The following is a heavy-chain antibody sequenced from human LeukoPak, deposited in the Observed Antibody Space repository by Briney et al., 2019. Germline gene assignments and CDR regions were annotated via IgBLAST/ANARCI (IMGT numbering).Heavy chain of an antibody. J-gene: IGHJ4*02. CDR2: ISHDGSNK. CDR3: AREECSSTSCYTFDH. V-gene: IGHV3-30-3*01. CDR1: GFTFSIYA. Sequence: GGSLRLSCAASGFTFSIYAMHWVRQAPGKGLEWVAFISHDGSNKYYGDSVKGRLTISRDNSKNTLYLQMNSLRAEDTAVYYCAREECSSTSCYTFDHWGQGTLVTLSS. D-gene: IGHD2-2*02.